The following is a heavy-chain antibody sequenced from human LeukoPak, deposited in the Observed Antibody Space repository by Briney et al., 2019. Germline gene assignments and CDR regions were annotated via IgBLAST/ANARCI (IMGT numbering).Heavy chain of an antibody. CDR2: ISYDGSNK. Sequence: GGSLRLSCAASGFTFSTSGMHWVRQAPGKGLEWVAVISYDGSNKYYADSVKGRFTISRDNSKNTLYLQMNSLRAEDTAVYYCAKVSLFMTNDAFDIWGQGTMVTVSS. D-gene: IGHD3-3*02. CDR3: AKVSLFMTNDAFDI. CDR1: GFTFSTSG. J-gene: IGHJ3*02. V-gene: IGHV3-30*18.